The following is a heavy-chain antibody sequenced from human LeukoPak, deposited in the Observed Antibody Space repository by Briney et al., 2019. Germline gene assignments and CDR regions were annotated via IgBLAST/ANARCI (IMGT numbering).Heavy chain of an antibody. J-gene: IGHJ3*02. D-gene: IGHD3-9*01. CDR3: ARDLDDILTGQRGAFDI. Sequence: GGPLRLSCAASGFTFSSYAMHWVRQAPGKGLESVAVISYDGSNKYYADSVKGRFTISRDNSKNTLYLQMNSLRAEDTAVYYCARDLDDILTGQRGAFDIWGQGTMVTVSS. CDR1: GFTFSSYA. V-gene: IGHV3-30-3*01. CDR2: ISYDGSNK.